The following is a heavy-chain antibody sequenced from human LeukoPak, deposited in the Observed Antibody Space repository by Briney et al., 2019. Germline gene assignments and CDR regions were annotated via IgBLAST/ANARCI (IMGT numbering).Heavy chain of an antibody. V-gene: IGHV3-74*01. CDR3: VRDNYYGMDV. CDR1: GFTFSRSW. CDR2: INSDGSST. Sequence: GGSLRLSCAASGFTFSRSWMHWVRQGPGKELVWVSRINSDGSSTRYADFVKGRFTISRDNAKNTLYLQMNSLRSEDTALYYCVRDNYYGMDVWGQGTTVTVSS. J-gene: IGHJ6*02.